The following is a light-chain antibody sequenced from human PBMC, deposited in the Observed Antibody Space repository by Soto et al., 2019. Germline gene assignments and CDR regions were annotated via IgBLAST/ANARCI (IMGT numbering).Light chain of an antibody. Sequence: DIQMTQSPSSLSAPVGDRVTITCRASQSISSYLNWYQQKPGKAPKLLIYAASSLQSGVPSRFSGSGSGTYFTLTISSLQPEDFATYYCQQSYSTPVTFGPGTKVDIK. CDR2: AAS. CDR1: QSISSY. V-gene: IGKV1-39*01. J-gene: IGKJ3*01. CDR3: QQSYSTPVT.